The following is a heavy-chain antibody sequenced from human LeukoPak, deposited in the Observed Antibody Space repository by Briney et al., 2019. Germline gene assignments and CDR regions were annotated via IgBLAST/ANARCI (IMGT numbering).Heavy chain of an antibody. CDR3: ATVRGEFRYSMDV. CDR2: INHSGGT. Sequence: PSETLSLTCAVYGASFSGYYWSWIRQSPGKGLEWSGEINHSGGTNYNPSLKSRVTISVDTSKNQSSLKVSSVTAADTVVYYCATVRGEFRYSMDVWGKGTTVTISS. J-gene: IGHJ6*03. D-gene: IGHD3-9*01. V-gene: IGHV4-34*01. CDR1: GASFSGYY.